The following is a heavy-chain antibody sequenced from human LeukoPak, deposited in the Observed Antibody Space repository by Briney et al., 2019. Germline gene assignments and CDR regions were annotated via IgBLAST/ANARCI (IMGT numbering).Heavy chain of an antibody. J-gene: IGHJ3*02. CDR2: INTRTGNP. CDR1: GYTFTSYG. D-gene: IGHD6-13*01. Sequence: ASVKVSCKASGYTFTSYGISWVRQAPGQGLEWMGWINTRTGNPTYAQGFTGRFVFSLDTSVSTAYLQISSLKAEDATVYYCVTGSSTNWYGPLDAFDIWGQGTMVIVSS. V-gene: IGHV7-4-1*02. CDR3: VTGSSTNWYGPLDAFDI.